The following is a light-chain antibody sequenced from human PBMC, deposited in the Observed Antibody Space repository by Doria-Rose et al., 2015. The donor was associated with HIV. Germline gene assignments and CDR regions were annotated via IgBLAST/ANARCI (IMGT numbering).Light chain of an antibody. Sequence: LTQSPGTPSLSPGERATLSCRASQRVKSSYLAWYQQKPGQAPTLLIYDASTRATGIPDRFSGSGSGTDFTLTISRLEPEDVAVYYCQQYGTSRGTFGQGTRLEIK. CDR3: QQYGTSRGT. J-gene: IGKJ5*01. V-gene: IGKV3-20*01. CDR1: QRVKSSY. CDR2: DAS.